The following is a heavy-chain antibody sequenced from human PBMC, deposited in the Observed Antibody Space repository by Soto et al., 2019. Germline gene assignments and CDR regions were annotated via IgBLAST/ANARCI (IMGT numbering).Heavy chain of an antibody. D-gene: IGHD5-12*01. V-gene: IGHV4-59*08. CDR3: VRHAQWIIRAY. CDR2: IYYSGST. J-gene: IGHJ4*02. CDR1: GDSISTYY. Sequence: PSETLSLTCTVSGDSISTYYWSWIRQPPGKGLEWIGYIYYSGSTNYNPSLKSRVTISVDTSKNQFSLKLSSVTAADTAVYYCVRHAQWIIRAYWGQGSLVTVSS.